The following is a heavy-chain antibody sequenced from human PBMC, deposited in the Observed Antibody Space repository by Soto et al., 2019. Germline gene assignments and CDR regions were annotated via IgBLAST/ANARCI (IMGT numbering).Heavy chain of an antibody. CDR3: AKQGSSWYYFDY. CDR2: LSYEESNK. D-gene: IGHD6-13*01. CDR1: GFTFSSYG. J-gene: IGHJ4*02. Sequence: QVQLVESGGGVVQPGRSLRLSCAASGFTFSSYGMHWFRQAPGKGREWVAVLSYEESNKYYADSVKGRFTISRDNSKNTLYLQMNSLRAEDTAVYYCAKQGSSWYYFDYWGQGTLVTVSS. V-gene: IGHV3-30*18.